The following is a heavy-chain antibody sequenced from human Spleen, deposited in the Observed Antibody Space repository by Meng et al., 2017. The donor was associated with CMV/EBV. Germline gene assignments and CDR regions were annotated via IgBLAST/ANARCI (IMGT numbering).Heavy chain of an antibody. D-gene: IGHD5-18*01. CDR2: IDHSGNS. V-gene: IGHV4-4*02. CDR3: ARVREHTSLGNYWFDP. Sequence: GASITTAKWWPWVRQPPGKGLEWVGEIDHSGNSNSNPSLESRLTLSLDMSENVLSLTMTSVTADDTAIYYCARVREHTSLGNYWFDPWGQGTLVTVSS. J-gene: IGHJ5*02. CDR1: GASITTAKW.